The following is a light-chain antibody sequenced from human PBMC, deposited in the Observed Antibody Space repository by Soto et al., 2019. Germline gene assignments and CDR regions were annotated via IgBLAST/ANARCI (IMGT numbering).Light chain of an antibody. CDR1: QSISSW. CDR3: QQYNSYLYT. Sequence: DIQMTQSPSTLSASVGDRVTITCRASQSISSWLAWYQQKPGKAPKLLIYDASSLESGVPSRFSGSGSGTEFTLTISSLQPDDSATYYGQQYNSYLYTFGQGTKLEIK. J-gene: IGKJ2*01. V-gene: IGKV1-5*01. CDR2: DAS.